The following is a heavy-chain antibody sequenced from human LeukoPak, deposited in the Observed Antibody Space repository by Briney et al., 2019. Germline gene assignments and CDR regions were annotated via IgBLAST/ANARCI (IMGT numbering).Heavy chain of an antibody. J-gene: IGHJ4*02. Sequence: ASVKVSCKASGYTFTSYYMHWVRQAPGQGLEWMGIINPSGGSTSYAQKFQGRVTMTRDMSTSTVYMELSSLRSEDTAVYYCARGGAYYYGSGSWVYWGQGTLVTVSS. CDR3: ARGGAYYYGSGSWVY. CDR1: GYTFTSYY. V-gene: IGHV1-46*01. D-gene: IGHD3-10*01. CDR2: INPSGGST.